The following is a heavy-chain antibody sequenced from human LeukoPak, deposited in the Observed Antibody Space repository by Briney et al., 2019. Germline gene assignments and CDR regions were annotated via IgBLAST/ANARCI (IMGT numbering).Heavy chain of an antibody. D-gene: IGHD3-22*01. CDR3: ARVSTIVVVNVAFDI. CDR1: GFTFSSYS. CDR2: ITSSSSYI. J-gene: IGHJ3*02. V-gene: IGHV3-21*01. Sequence: GGSLRLSCAASGFTFSSYSMNWVRQAPGKGLEWVSSITSSSSYIYYADSVKGRFTISRDNAKNSLYLQMNSLRAEDTAVYYCARVSTIVVVNVAFDIWGQGTMVTVSS.